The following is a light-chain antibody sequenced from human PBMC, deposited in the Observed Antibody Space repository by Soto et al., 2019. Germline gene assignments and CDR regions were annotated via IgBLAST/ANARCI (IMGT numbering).Light chain of an antibody. J-gene: IGLJ1*01. CDR3: SSYAGGYSHV. CDR2: EVS. CDR1: SGVVGAYNY. V-gene: IGLV2-8*01. Sequence: QSVLTQPPSASGSPGQSVTISCTGTSGVVGAYNYVSWYQQHPGKAPKLMICEVSKRPSGVPDRFSGSKSGNTASLTVSGLQAEDEADYYCSSYAGGYSHVFGTGTKVTVL.